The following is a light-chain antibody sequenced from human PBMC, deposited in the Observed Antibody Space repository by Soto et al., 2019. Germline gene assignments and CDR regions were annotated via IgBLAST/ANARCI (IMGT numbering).Light chain of an antibody. CDR3: QQYNNWPLS. CDR1: QTVNNN. J-gene: IGKJ4*01. V-gene: IGKV3-15*01. Sequence: EIVMTQSPATLSVSPGEIATLSCRASQTVNNNLAWYQQKVGQAPRLLISSTFNRAPGVPARFSDSGSGTDFTLTISSLQSEDFAFYYCQQYNNWPLSFGGGTKVEIK. CDR2: STF.